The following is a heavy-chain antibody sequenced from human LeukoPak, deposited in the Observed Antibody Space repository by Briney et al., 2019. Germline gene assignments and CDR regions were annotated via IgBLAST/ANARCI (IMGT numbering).Heavy chain of an antibody. Sequence: KPSETLSLTCTVSGGSISSYYWSWIRQPAGKGLEWIGRIYTSGSTNYNPSLKSRVTMSVDTSKNQFSLKLSSVTAADTAVYYCARVGVATIKDAFDIWGQGTMVTVSS. J-gene: IGHJ3*02. CDR1: GGSISSYY. CDR3: ARVGVATIKDAFDI. CDR2: IYTSGST. D-gene: IGHD5-12*01. V-gene: IGHV4-4*07.